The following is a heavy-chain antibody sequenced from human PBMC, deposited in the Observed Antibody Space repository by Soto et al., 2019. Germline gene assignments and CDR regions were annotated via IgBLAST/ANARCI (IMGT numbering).Heavy chain of an antibody. J-gene: IGHJ4*02. CDR3: AREVALNGWPDH. CDR1: GYSFTGYF. D-gene: IGHD6-19*01. V-gene: IGHV1-2*02. Sequence: QVQLVQSGAEVKKPGASVKVSCKASGYSFTGYFLHWVRQAPGQGLEWMGWINPNSGVTNYAQEFQGRVTMTRDTSISTAYMELIRLTSDDTAVYYCAREVALNGWPDHWGQGTLVTVSS. CDR2: INPNSGVT.